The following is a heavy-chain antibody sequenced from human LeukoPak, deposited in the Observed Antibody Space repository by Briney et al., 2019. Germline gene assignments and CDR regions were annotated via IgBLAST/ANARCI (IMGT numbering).Heavy chain of an antibody. V-gene: IGHV3-30*02. CDR3: AKGLVGADAFDI. CDR1: GFTFSSYG. CDR2: IRYDGSNK. Sequence: PGGSLRLACAESGFTFSSYGMHWVSQAPGKGLEWVAFIRYDGSNKYYADSVKGRFTISRDNSKNTLYLQMNSLRAEDTAVYYCAKGLVGADAFDIWGQGTMVTVSS. J-gene: IGHJ3*02. D-gene: IGHD1-26*01.